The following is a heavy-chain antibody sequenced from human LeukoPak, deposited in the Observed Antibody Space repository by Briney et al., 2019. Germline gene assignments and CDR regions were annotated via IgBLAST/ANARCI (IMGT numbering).Heavy chain of an antibody. Sequence: SVKVSCKASGGTFSSYAISWVRQAPGQGLEWMGGIIPIFGTANYAQKFQGRVTITADESTSTAYMELSSLRSEDTAVYYCARDGVMYCTNGVCQTVLDWGKGTTVTVSS. D-gene: IGHD2-8*01. CDR1: GGTFSSYA. CDR2: IIPIFGTA. V-gene: IGHV1-69*13. J-gene: IGHJ6*04. CDR3: ARDGVMYCTNGVCQTVLD.